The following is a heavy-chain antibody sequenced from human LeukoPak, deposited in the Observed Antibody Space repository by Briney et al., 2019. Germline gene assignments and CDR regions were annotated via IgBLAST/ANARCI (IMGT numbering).Heavy chain of an antibody. D-gene: IGHD5-12*01. Sequence: SGGSLRLSCAASGFTFSGHWMHWVRQAPGKGLVWVSGISSDGSSTNYADSVKGRFTISRDNAKNTLNLQMNSLRAEDTAVYYCARDMAVGGYDGEFDNWGQGTLVIVSS. V-gene: IGHV3-74*01. CDR3: ARDMAVGGYDGEFDN. J-gene: IGHJ4*02. CDR2: ISSDGSST. CDR1: GFTFSGHW.